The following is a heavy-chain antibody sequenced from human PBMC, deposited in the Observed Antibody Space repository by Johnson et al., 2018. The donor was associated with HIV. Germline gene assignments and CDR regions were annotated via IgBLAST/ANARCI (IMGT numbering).Heavy chain of an antibody. V-gene: IGHV3-11*04. D-gene: IGHD3-16*01. Sequence: QVQLVESGGGLVKPGGSLRLSCAASGFTFSDYYMSWIRQAPGKGLEWVSYISSSGSTIYYADSVKGRFTVSRDSSKNTLYLQVNSLRAEDAAVYYCARGSRYTYDNDDVYLLQAFDIWGQGTIVTVSS. CDR2: ISSSGSTI. CDR3: ARGSRYTYDNDDVYLLQAFDI. J-gene: IGHJ3*02. CDR1: GFTFSDYY.